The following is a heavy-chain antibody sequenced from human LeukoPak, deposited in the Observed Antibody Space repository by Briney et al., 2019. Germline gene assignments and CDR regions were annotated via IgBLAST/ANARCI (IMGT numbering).Heavy chain of an antibody. CDR1: GYTFDSYG. V-gene: IGHV1-46*02. J-gene: IGHJ4*02. Sequence: GASVKVSCKASGYTFDSYGISWVRQAPGQGLEWMGIINPSGGSTSYAQKFQGRVTMTRDTSTSTVYMELSSLRSEDTAVYYCARADGDLYFDYWGQGTLVTVSS. CDR3: ARADGDLYFDY. D-gene: IGHD4-17*01. CDR2: INPSGGST.